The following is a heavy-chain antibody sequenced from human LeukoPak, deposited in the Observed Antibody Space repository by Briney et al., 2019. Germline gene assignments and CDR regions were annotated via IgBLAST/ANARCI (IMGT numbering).Heavy chain of an antibody. V-gene: IGHV3-23*01. Sequence: GGSLRLSCTASRFTFSTYAMSWVRQAPGKGLEWVSSISGSGDTTYYTGSVRGRFTISRDNSKNALYLQMSSLRAEDTAVYYCAKSQRNDQQVVQRIDYWGQGTLVTVSS. J-gene: IGHJ4*02. CDR3: AKSQRNDQQVVQRIDY. CDR2: ISGSGDTT. CDR1: RFTFSTYA. D-gene: IGHD2-2*01.